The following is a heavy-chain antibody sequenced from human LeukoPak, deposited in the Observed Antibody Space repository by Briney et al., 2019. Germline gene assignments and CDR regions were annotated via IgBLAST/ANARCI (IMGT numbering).Heavy chain of an antibody. V-gene: IGHV3-33*01. CDR3: AREYYDFWSGYYFDY. Sequence: SCKASGYTFTSYYMHWVRQAPGKGLEWVAVIWYDGSNKYYADSVKGRFTISRDNSKNTLYLQMNSLRAEDTAVYYCAREYYDFWSGYYFDYWGQGTLVTVSS. D-gene: IGHD3-3*01. J-gene: IGHJ4*02. CDR1: GYTFTSYY. CDR2: IWYDGSNK.